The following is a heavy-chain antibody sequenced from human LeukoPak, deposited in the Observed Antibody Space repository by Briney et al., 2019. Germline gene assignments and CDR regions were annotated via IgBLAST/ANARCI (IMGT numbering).Heavy chain of an antibody. CDR2: ISSSSSYI. CDR1: GFTFSSYS. CDR3: ARDPFAKDGMDV. D-gene: IGHD4/OR15-4a*01. V-gene: IGHV3-21*01. J-gene: IGHJ6*02. Sequence: GGSLRLSCAASGFTFSSYSMNWVRQAPGKGLEWVSSISSSSSYIYYADSVKGRFTISRDNAKNSLCLQMNSLRAEDTAVYYCARDPFAKDGMDVWGQGTTVTVSS.